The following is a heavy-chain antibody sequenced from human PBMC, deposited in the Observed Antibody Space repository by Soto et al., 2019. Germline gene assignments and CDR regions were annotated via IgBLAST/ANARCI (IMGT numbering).Heavy chain of an antibody. CDR3: ARSGISIFGVVPSFDY. CDR2: IYSDGST. D-gene: IGHD3-3*01. J-gene: IGHJ4*02. CDR1: GFTVSNNY. Sequence: LRLSCAASGFTVSNNYMSWVRQAPGKGLEWVSVIYSDGSTYYADSVKGRFTISRDNSKNTVYLQMNSLRAEDTAVYYCARSGISIFGVVPSFDYWGQGTLVTVSS. V-gene: IGHV3-53*01.